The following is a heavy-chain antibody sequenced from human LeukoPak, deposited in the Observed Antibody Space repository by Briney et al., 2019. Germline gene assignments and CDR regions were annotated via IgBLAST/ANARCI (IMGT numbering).Heavy chain of an antibody. CDR2: ISYDGSNK. D-gene: IGHD1-26*01. Sequence: PGGSLRLSCAPSGFTFSSYAMHWVRQAPGKGLEWVAVISYDGSNKYYADSVKGRFTISRDNSKNTLYLQMNSLRAEDTAVYYCARGAGGAGDYWGQGTLVTVSS. CDR1: GFTFSSYA. J-gene: IGHJ4*02. CDR3: ARGAGGAGDY. V-gene: IGHV3-30-3*01.